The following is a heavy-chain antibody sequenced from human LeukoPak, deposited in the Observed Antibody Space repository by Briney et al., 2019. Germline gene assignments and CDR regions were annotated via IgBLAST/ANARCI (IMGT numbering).Heavy chain of an antibody. CDR3: ARVVVPAAIVY. CDR2: IYKGRST. CDR1: GDSINMIVNY. D-gene: IGHD2-15*01. Sequence: SETLSLTCSVSGDSINMIVNYWSWIRHSPGRGPEWIGYIYKGRSTSYTPSLKNRVTISVDTSKKQFSLTLESVTAADTAVYYCARVVVPAAIVYWGQGIPVTVSS. J-gene: IGHJ4*02. V-gene: IGHV4-31*03.